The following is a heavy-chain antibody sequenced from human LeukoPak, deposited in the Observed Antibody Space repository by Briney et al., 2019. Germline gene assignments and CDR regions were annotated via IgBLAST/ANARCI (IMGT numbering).Heavy chain of an antibody. CDR3: ARGLRDSSGREYFQH. Sequence: GASVKVSCKASGYTFTSYDISWVRQAAGQGLEWMGWMNPNSGNTGYAQKFKGRVTMTGSTSINTAYMELSSLRSEDTAVYYCARGLRDSSGREYFQHWGQGTLVTVSS. D-gene: IGHD3-22*01. CDR2: MNPNSGNT. J-gene: IGHJ1*01. CDR1: GYTFTSYD. V-gene: IGHV1-8*01.